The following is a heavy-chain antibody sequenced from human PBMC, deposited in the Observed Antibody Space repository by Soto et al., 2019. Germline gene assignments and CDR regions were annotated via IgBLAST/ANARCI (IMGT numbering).Heavy chain of an antibody. CDR2: MKPNSGNT. D-gene: IGHD2-15*01. CDR3: ARCLRSWGFDY. J-gene: IGHJ4*02. V-gene: IGHV1-8*01. CDR1: GYTFTSYD. Sequence: QVQLVQCGAEVKKPGASVKVSCKTSGYTFTSYDSNWVRQDSGQGVEWKGWMKPNSGNTGYAQKSQGRVTMTRDTSIPTADMELSSGRSEDTAVYYCARCLRSWGFDYWGLGPLVTVSS.